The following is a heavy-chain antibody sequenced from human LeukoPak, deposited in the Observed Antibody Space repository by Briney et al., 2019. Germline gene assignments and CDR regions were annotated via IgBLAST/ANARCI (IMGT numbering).Heavy chain of an antibody. CDR1: GFDFSTYW. D-gene: IGHD3-10*01. J-gene: IGHJ4*02. Sequence: GGSLRLSCAVSGFDFSTYWMTWVRQAPGKGLEWVANIKRDGSVTNYVDSVKGRFTISRDNAKNSLSLQMSSLSAEDTAVYHCATALKNVLLWFGEFLVYWGQGTPVTVSS. CDR3: ATALKNVLLWFGEFLVY. V-gene: IGHV3-7*01. CDR2: IKRDGSVT.